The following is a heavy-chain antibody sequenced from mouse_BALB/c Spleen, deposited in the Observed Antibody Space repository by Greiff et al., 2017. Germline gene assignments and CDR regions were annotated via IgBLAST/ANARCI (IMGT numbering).Heavy chain of an antibody. V-gene: IGHV1-55*01. CDR1: GYNFTSYW. D-gene: IGHD2-2*01. CDR2: IYPGSGST. J-gene: IGHJ1*01. CDR3: ARWGGYDDLYWYFDV. Sequence: QVQLKQPGAELVKPGTSVKLSCKASGYNFTSYWINWVKLRPGQGLEWIGDIYPGSGSTNYNEKFKSKATLTVDTSSSTAYMQLSSLASEDSALYYCARWGGYDDLYWYFDVWGAGTTVTVSS.